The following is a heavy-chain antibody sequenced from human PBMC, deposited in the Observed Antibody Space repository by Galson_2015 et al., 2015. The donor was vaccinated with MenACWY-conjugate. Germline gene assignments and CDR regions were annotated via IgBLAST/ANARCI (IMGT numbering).Heavy chain of an antibody. CDR2: VYYSGST. CDR1: GGSISSYY. CDR3: ARDISMVRGVMGL. Sequence: LSLTCTVSGGSISSYYWNWIRQPPGKGPEWIGYVYYSGSTNYNPSLKSRVTISVDTFKNQFSLKLTSVTAADTAVYYCARDISMVRGVMGLWGQGTLVTVSS. D-gene: IGHD3-10*01. J-gene: IGHJ4*02. V-gene: IGHV4-59*01.